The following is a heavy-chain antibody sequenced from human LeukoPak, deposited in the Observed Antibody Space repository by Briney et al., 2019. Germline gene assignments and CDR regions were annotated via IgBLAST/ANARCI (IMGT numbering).Heavy chain of an antibody. CDR2: ISSGSSTI. Sequence: GGSLRLSCAASGFSFSSYTMNWLRQAPGKGLEWTSYISSGSSTIYYADSVKGRFTISRDNAKNSLYLQMHSLRAEDTAVYYCARGYCSGGNCYNLAYWGQGTLVTVSS. CDR1: GFSFSSYT. CDR3: ARGYCSGGNCYNLAY. J-gene: IGHJ4*02. V-gene: IGHV3-48*01. D-gene: IGHD2-15*01.